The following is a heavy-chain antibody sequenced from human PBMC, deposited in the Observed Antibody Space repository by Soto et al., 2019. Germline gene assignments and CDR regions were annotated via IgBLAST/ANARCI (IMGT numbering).Heavy chain of an antibody. CDR1: GFTFSSYA. CDR3: AKTYYYDSSAKRPGYYYYYGMDV. D-gene: IGHD3-22*01. Sequence: GGSLRLSCAASGFTFSSYAMSWVRQAPGKGLEWVSAISGSGGSTYYADSVKGRFTISRDNSKNTLYLQMNSLRAEDTAVYYCAKTYYYDSSAKRPGYYYYYGMDVWGQGTTVTVSS. J-gene: IGHJ6*02. CDR2: ISGSGGST. V-gene: IGHV3-23*01.